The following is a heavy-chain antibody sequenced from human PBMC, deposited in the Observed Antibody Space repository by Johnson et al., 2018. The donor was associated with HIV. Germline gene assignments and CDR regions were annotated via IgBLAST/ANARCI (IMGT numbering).Heavy chain of an antibody. J-gene: IGHJ3*02. Sequence: QVQLVESGGGVVQPGRSLRLSCAASGFSFGTYAMHWVRQAPGKGLEWVAVIYSGGSTYYADSVKGRFTISMDNAKNSLFLQMSSLRAEDTAVYYCARVGPRSKGGPVDAFDIWGQGTMVTVSS. D-gene: IGHD3-16*01. CDR1: GFSFGTYA. CDR3: ARVGPRSKGGPVDAFDI. CDR2: IYSGGST. V-gene: IGHV3-NL1*01.